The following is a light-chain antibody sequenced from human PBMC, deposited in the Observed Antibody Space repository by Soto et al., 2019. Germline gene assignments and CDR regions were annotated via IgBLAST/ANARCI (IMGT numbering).Light chain of an antibody. J-gene: IGKJ1*01. V-gene: IGKV3-15*01. CDR3: QEENNWPGT. CDR1: QSVSSN. CDR2: GAS. Sequence: EIVMTQSPATLSVSPGERATLSCRASQSVSSNLAWYQQKPGQAPRLLIYGASTRATGIPARFSGSGSGTEFTFTISSLESEDFAVYYCQEENNWPGTFYQGTKVE.